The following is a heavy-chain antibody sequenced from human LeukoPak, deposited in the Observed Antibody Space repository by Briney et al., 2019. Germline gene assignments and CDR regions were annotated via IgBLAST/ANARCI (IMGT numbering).Heavy chain of an antibody. CDR2: IYYSGST. CDR1: GGSISSYY. D-gene: IGHD2-2*01. Sequence: SETLSLTCTVSGGSISSYYWSWIRQPPGKGLEWIGYIYYSGSTNYNPSLKSRVTISVDTSKNQFSLKLSSVTAADTAVYYCARGAVYCSSTSRLRFDPWGQGTLVTVSS. CDR3: ARGAVYCSSTSRLRFDP. J-gene: IGHJ5*02. V-gene: IGHV4-59*01.